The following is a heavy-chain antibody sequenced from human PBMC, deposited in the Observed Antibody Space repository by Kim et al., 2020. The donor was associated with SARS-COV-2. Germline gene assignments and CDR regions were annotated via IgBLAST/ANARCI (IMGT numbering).Heavy chain of an antibody. V-gene: IGHV3-43D*03. CDR1: GFTFGGSV. CDR2: ITQDGGST. Sequence: GGSLRLSCAASGFTFGGSVMHWVRQAPGKGLEWVSRITQDGGSTFYADSVKGRFTISRDNYKKSLHLQMDSLRREDTALYYCVTDLGNYYHSPLWGHGTRLSVSS. D-gene: IGHD3-16*01. CDR3: VTDLGNYYHSPL. J-gene: IGHJ1*01.